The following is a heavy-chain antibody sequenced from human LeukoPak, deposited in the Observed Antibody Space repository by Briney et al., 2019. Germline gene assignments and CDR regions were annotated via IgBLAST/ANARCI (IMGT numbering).Heavy chain of an antibody. Sequence: GASVTVSCMASGYTFTGYYMHWVRQAPGQGLEWMGWINPNSGGTNYAQKFQGRVTMTRDTSISTAYMELSRLRSDDTAVYYCARGGAKYYYGSGSYYNRPPSRYYYYYMDVWGKGTTVTISS. CDR2: INPNSGGT. V-gene: IGHV1-2*02. CDR3: ARGGAKYYYGSGSYYNRPPSRYYYYYMDV. D-gene: IGHD3-10*01. J-gene: IGHJ6*03. CDR1: GYTFTGYY.